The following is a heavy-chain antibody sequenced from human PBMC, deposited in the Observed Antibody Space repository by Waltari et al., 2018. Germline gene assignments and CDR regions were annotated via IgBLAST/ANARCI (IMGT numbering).Heavy chain of an antibody. J-gene: IGHJ4*02. Sequence: QVQLVESGGGVVQPGRSLRISCAAAGFTFSSYGMHGVRQAPGKGLEWVAVIWYDGSNKYYADSVKGRFTISRDNSKNTLYLQMNSLRAEDTAVYYCARYLDGALDYWGQGTLVTVSS. CDR2: IWYDGSNK. CDR3: ARYLDGALDY. V-gene: IGHV3-33*01. CDR1: GFTFSSYG. D-gene: IGHD3-16*01.